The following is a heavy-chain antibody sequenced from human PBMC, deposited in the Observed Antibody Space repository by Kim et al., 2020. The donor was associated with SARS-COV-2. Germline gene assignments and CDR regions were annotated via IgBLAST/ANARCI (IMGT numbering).Heavy chain of an antibody. CDR1: GFTFSSYA. CDR3: AREQVGATESYYFDY. J-gene: IGHJ4*02. CDR2: ISYDGSNK. Sequence: GGSLRLSCAASGFTFSSYAMHWVRQAPGKGLEWVAVISYDGSNKYYADSVKGRFTISRDNSKNTLYLQMNSLRAEDTAVYYCAREQVGATESYYFDYWGQGTLVTVSS. V-gene: IGHV3-30*04. D-gene: IGHD1-26*01.